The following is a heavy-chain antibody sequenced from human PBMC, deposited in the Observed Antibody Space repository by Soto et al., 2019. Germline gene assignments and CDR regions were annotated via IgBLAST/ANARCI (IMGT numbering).Heavy chain of an antibody. CDR3: ARDGGDYYFDY. CDR2: IWYDGSNK. J-gene: IGHJ4*02. CDR1: GFTFSSYG. D-gene: IGHD2-21*02. V-gene: IGHV3-33*01. Sequence: GGSLRLSCAASGFTFSSYGMHWVRQAPGKGLEWVAVIWYDGSNKYYADSVKGRFTISRDNSKNTLYLQMNSLRAEDTAVYYCARDGGDYYFDYWGQGTLVIVSS.